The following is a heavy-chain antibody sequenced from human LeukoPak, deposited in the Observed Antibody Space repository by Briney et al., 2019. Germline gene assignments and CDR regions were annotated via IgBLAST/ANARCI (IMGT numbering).Heavy chain of an antibody. CDR2: ISYDGSNK. J-gene: IGHJ3*01. Sequence: GGSLRLSCAASGFTFSSYAMHWVHQAPGKGLEWVAVISYDGSNKYYADSVKGRFTISRDNSKNTLYLQMNSLRAEDTAVYYCASAPLRAARPHVPIRFWGQGTMVTVSS. CDR3: ASAPLRAARPHVPIRF. D-gene: IGHD6-6*01. CDR1: GFTFSSYA. V-gene: IGHV3-30-3*01.